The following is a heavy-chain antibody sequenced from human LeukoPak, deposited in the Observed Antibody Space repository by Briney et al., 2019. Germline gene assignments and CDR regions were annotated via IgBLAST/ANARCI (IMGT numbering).Heavy chain of an antibody. CDR1: GGSISYYY. D-gene: IGHD2-8*02. J-gene: IGHJ5*02. CDR3: ARHGVDPVTKTGGWFDP. V-gene: IGHV4-59*08. Sequence: SETLSLTCTVSGGSISYYYWSWIRQPPGKVLEWIGYSYYSGSTNYNPSLKSRITISVDLSKNQFSLKLSSVTAADTAVYYCARHGVDPVTKTGGWFDPWGQGTLVTVSS. CDR2: SYYSGST.